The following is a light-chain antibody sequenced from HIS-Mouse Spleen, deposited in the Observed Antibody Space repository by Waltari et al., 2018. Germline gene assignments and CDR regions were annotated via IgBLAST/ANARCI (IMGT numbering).Light chain of an antibody. CDR1: SSNIRNNS. CDR3: GTWDSSLSAVV. Sequence: QSVLTQPPSVSAAPGQKVTISCSGSSSNIRNNSVSWYQQPPGTAPKLLIYDNNKRPSGIPDRFSGSKSGTSATLGITGLQTGDEADYYCGTWDSSLSAVVFGGGTKLTVL. V-gene: IGLV1-51*01. J-gene: IGLJ2*01. CDR2: DNN.